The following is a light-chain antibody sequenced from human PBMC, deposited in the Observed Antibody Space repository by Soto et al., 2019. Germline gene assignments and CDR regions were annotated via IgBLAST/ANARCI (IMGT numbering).Light chain of an antibody. V-gene: IGKV1-5*01. CDR2: DAS. CDR3: QQYNSDPGT. CDR1: QSISSW. Sequence: DIPMTQSPSTLSASVGDRVTITCRASQSISSWLAWYQQKPGKAPKLLIYDASRLESGVPSRFSGSGSGTEFTLTISSLQPDDFATYYCQQYNSDPGTFGPGTKVDIK. J-gene: IGKJ3*01.